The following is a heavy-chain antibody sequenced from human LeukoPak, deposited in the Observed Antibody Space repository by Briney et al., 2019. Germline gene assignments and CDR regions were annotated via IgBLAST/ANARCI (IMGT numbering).Heavy chain of an antibody. J-gene: IGHJ4*02. CDR2: INHSGST. CDR1: GGSFSGYY. Sequence: SETLSLTCAVYGGSFSGYYWSWIRQPPGKGLEWIGEINHSGSTNYNPSLKSRVTISVDTSKNQISLKLSSVTAADTAVYYCARFSSGSYDYWGQGTLVTVSS. V-gene: IGHV4-34*01. D-gene: IGHD1-26*01. CDR3: ARFSSGSYDY.